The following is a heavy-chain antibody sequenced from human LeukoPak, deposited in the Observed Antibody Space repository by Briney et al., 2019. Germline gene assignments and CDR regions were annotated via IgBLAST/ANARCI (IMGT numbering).Heavy chain of an antibody. D-gene: IGHD3-22*01. CDR3: ARLDSSGYYLDY. CDR1: GFTVSSNY. V-gene: IGHV3-53*01. Sequence: GGSLRLSCAAPGFTVSSNYMSWVRQAPGKGLEWVSVIYSGGSTYYADSVKGRFTISRDNSKNTLYLQMNSLRAEDTAVYYCARLDSSGYYLDYWGQGTLVTVSS. J-gene: IGHJ4*02. CDR2: IYSGGST.